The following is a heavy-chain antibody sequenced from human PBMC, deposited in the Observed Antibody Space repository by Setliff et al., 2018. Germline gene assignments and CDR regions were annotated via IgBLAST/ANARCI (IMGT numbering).Heavy chain of an antibody. CDR3: AGTPARGTTWLSPFDY. CDR2: IYYTGST. CDR1: GGSISSSSHY. V-gene: IGHV4-39*07. D-gene: IGHD5-12*01. J-gene: IGHJ4*02. Sequence: SETLSLTCTVSGGSISSSSHYWGWIRQPPGKGLEWIGSIYYTGSTYYNPSLQSRVTISIDTSKNQFSLKMTSVTAADTALYYCAGTPARGTTWLSPFDYWGQGTLVTVSS.